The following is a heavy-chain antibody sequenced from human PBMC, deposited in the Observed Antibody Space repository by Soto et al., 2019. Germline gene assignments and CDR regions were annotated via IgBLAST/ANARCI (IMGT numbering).Heavy chain of an antibody. J-gene: IGHJ4*02. D-gene: IGHD3-16*01. CDR2: ISGSGGST. CDR1: GFPFTTIP. Sequence: EVQLLESGGGLLQPGGSLRLSFKASGFPFTTIPRTWARKAPGRGLEWVAAISGSGGSTYFADSVKGRFTISRDNSKNTLDLRMNSLRAEDTAVYYCASRRGGPTRPLDYWGQGTLVTVSS. V-gene: IGHV3-23*01. CDR3: ASRRGGPTRPLDY.